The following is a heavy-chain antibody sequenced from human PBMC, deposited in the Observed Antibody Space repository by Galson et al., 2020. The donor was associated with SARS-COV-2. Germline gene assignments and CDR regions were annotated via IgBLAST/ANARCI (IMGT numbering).Heavy chain of an antibody. CDR2: IYYSGST. Sequence: SETLSLTCTVSGGPISSSSYYWGWIRQPPGKGLEWIGSIYYSGSTYYNPSLKSRVTISVDTSKNQFSLKLSAVTAADTAVYYCARQWLRGVSPFGYWGQGTLVTVSS. CDR3: ARQWLRGVSPFGY. V-gene: IGHV4-39*01. D-gene: IGHD3-10*01. J-gene: IGHJ4*02. CDR1: GGPISSSSYY.